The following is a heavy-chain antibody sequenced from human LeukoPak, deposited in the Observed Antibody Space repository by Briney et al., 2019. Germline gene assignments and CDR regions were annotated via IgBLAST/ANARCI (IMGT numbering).Heavy chain of an antibody. CDR2: INHSGST. J-gene: IGHJ4*02. D-gene: IGHD6-13*01. V-gene: IGHV4-34*01. CDR3: ARRVAYSSSSKSARFDY. CDR1: GDSINSGVYY. Sequence: SETLSLTCTVSGDSINSGVYYWSWIRQPPGKGLEWIGEINHSGSTNYNPSLKSRVTISVDTSKNQFSLKLSSVTAADTAVYYCARRVAYSSSSKSARFDYWGQGTLVTVSS.